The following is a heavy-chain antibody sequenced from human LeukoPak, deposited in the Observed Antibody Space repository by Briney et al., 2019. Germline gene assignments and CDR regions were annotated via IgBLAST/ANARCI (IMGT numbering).Heavy chain of an antibody. Sequence: SETLSLTCNVSGGSISYSGCYWGWIRQPPGRGLEWIGSIYYSGSAYYNPSLKSRVTISVDTSRNQFSLKLSSVTAADAAVYYCARITHTPMVATYFEYWGQGTLVTVSS. CDR2: IYYSGSA. J-gene: IGHJ4*02. CDR3: ARITHTPMVATYFEY. V-gene: IGHV4-39*01. D-gene: IGHD3-10*01. CDR1: GGSISYSGCY.